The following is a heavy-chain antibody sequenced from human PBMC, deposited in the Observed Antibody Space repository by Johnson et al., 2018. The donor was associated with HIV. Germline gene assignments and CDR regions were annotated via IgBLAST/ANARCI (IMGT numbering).Heavy chain of an antibody. D-gene: IGHD6-13*01. CDR1: GFTFSSYG. Sequence: QVQLVESGGGVVQAGRSLRLSCAASGFTFSSYGMHWVRQAPGKGLEWVAFIRYDGSNKYYADSVKGRFTISRDNSKDTLYLQMNSLRAEDTAVYYCTKGFRAAAGTGDAFDIWGQGTMVTVSS. CDR2: IRYDGSNK. J-gene: IGHJ3*02. V-gene: IGHV3-30*02. CDR3: TKGFRAAAGTGDAFDI.